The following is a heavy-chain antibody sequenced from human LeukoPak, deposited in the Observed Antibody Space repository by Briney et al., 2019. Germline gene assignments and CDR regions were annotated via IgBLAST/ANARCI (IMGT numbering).Heavy chain of an antibody. V-gene: IGHV3-23*01. CDR3: ARAGCGDGGCYCAADFQH. CDR1: GFTFGTYA. CDR2: INYGGGSI. D-gene: IGHD2-15*01. J-gene: IGHJ1*01. Sequence: GWSLRLSCAASGFTFGTYAMSWVRQAPGKGLEWVSGINYGGGSIHYAASVRGRFTISRDNSKNTLTLQMDSLRAECTALYYCARAGCGDGGCYCAADFQHWGEGTLFSVSS.